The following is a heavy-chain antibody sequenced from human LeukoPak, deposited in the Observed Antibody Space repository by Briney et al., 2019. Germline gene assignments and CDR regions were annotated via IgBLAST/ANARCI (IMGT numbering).Heavy chain of an antibody. V-gene: IGHV4-38-2*02. CDR3: ARLPPPLGRVWGSYRTTKDY. J-gene: IGHJ4*02. CDR2: IYHSGST. Sequence: SETLSLTCTVSGYSISSGYYWGWIRQPPGKGLEWIGSIYHSGSTYYNPSLKSRVTISVDTSKHQFSRKLSSVTAADTAVYYCARLPPPLGRVWGSYRTTKDYWGQGSLVSVCS. CDR1: GYSISSGYY. D-gene: IGHD3-16*02.